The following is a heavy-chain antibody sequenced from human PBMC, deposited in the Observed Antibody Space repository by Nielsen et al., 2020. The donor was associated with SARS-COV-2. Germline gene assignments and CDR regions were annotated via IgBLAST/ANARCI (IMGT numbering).Heavy chain of an antibody. CDR2: IYHSGST. CDR1: GGSISSSSYY. D-gene: IGHD4-17*01. Sequence: SETLSLTCTVSGGSISSSSYYWGWIRQPPGKGLEWIGSIYHSGSTNYNPSLKSRVTISVDTSKNQFSLKLSSVTAADTAVYYCAREATVTTGYLDYWGQGTLVTVSS. CDR3: AREATVTTGYLDY. J-gene: IGHJ4*02. V-gene: IGHV4-39*07.